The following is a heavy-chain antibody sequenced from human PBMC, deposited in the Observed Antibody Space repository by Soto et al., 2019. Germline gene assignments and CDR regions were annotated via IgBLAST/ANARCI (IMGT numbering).Heavy chain of an antibody. CDR3: ATREDYESGYFDY. D-gene: IGHD4-17*01. V-gene: IGHV4-34*01. J-gene: IGHJ4*02. CDR1: GGSFSGYY. Sequence: SETLCLTCAVYGGSFSGYYWSWIRPPPGKGLEWIGEINHSGSTNYNPSLKSRVTISVDTSKNQFSLKLSSVTAADTAVYYCATREDYESGYFDYWGQGTLVTVSS. CDR2: INHSGST.